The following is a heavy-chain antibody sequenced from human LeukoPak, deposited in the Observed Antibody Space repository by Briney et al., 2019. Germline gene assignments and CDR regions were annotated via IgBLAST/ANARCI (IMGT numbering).Heavy chain of an antibody. J-gene: IGHJ4*02. CDR2: ISDTGGRT. CDR3: AKRGVVIRVILVGFHKEAYYFDS. CDR1: GITLSNYG. D-gene: IGHD3-22*01. Sequence: GGSLRLSCAVSGITLSNYGMAWVRQAPGKGLEWVAGISDTGGRTNYADSVKGRFTISRDNPKNTLYLQMNSLRAEDTAVYFCAKRGVVIRVILVGFHKEAYYFDSWGQGALVTVSS. V-gene: IGHV3-23*01.